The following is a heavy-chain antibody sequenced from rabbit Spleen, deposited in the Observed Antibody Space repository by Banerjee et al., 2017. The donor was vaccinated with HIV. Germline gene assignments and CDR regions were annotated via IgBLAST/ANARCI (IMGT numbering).Heavy chain of an antibody. Sequence: QSLEESGGDLVKPEGSLKLSCTASGFSFSNKVVMCWVRQAPGKGLEWIACINTATTQPVYASCAKGRFTISKTSSTTMTLQMTSLTAADTATYFCARGFYTYDDYVNFYGAYFNLWGPGTLVSVS. J-gene: IGHJ4*01. CDR3: ARGFYTYDDYVNFYGAYFNL. CDR2: INTATTQP. D-gene: IGHD2-1*01. V-gene: IGHV1S40*01. CDR1: GFSFSNKVV.